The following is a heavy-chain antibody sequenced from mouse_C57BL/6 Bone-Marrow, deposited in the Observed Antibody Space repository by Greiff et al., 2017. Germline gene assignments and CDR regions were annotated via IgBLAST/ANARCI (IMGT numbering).Heavy chain of an antibody. V-gene: IGHV1-64*01. D-gene: IGHD1-1*01. J-gene: IGHJ4*01. CDR3: ARASYYYGRSIYYYAMDY. CDR2: IHPSSGST. CDR1: GYTFTSYW. Sequence: VQLQQPGAELVKPGASVKLSCKASGYTFTSYWMHWVKQRPGQGLEWIGVIHPSSGSTNYTEKFKSKATLTVDKSSSAAYMQLSSLTSEDSAVYYWARASYYYGRSIYYYAMDYWGQGTSVTVSS.